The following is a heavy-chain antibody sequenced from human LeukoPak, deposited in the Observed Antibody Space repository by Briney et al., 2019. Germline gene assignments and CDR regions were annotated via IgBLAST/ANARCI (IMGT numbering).Heavy chain of an antibody. CDR3: ARDQEGFDY. CDR1: GGTFSSYA. V-gene: IGHV1-46*01. J-gene: IGHJ4*02. CDR2: IYPRDGST. Sequence: ASAKVSCKASGGTFSSYAISWVRQAPGQGLEWMGMIYPRDGSTSYAQKFQGRVTVTSDTSTSTVHMELSGLRSEDTAVYYCARDQEGFDYWGQGTLVTVSS.